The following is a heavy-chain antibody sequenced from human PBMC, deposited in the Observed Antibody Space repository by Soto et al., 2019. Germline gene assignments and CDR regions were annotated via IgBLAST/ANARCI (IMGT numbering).Heavy chain of an antibody. Sequence: NRQSPSRGLELLGRTYYRSKWYNDYAVSVKSRITINPDTSKNQFSLQLNSVTPEDTAVYYCARAAPAAYSGRHRSSVSWGLRTLVTV. J-gene: IGHJ4*02. V-gene: IGHV6-1*01. CDR2: TYYRSKWYN. CDR3: ARAAPAAYSGRHRSSVS. D-gene: IGHD1-26*01.